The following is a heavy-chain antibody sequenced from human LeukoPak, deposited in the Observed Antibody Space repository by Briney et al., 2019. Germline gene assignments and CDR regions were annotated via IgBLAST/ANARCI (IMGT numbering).Heavy chain of an antibody. CDR2: IYTSGST. CDR3: AACHYYYYYMDV. J-gene: IGHJ6*03. Sequence: SETLSLTCTVSGGSISSYYWSWIRQPPGKGLEWIGYIYTSGSTNYNPSLKSRVTISVDTSKNQFSLKLSSVTAADTAVYYCAACHYYYYYMDVWGKGTTVTVSS. D-gene: IGHD5/OR15-5a*01. CDR1: GGSISSYY. V-gene: IGHV4-4*09.